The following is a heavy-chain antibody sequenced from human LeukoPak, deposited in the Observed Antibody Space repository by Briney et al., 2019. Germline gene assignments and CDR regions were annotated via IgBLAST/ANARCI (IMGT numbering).Heavy chain of an antibody. Sequence: GGSLRLSCAASGFTFSSYAMSWVRQAPGKGLEWVSAISGSGGSTYYADSVKGRFTISRDNSKNPLYLQMNSLRAEDTAVYYCASAAAGDYYFDYWGQGTLVTVSS. J-gene: IGHJ4*02. D-gene: IGHD6-13*01. V-gene: IGHV3-23*01. CDR2: ISGSGGST. CDR1: GFTFSSYA. CDR3: ASAAAGDYYFDY.